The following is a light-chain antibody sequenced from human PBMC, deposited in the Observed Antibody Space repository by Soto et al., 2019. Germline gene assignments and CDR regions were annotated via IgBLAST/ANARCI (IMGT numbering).Light chain of an antibody. J-gene: IGLJ2*01. V-gene: IGLV1-40*01. CDR2: GIN. CDR1: SSNIGAGYD. Sequence: QSVLTQPPSVSGAPGQRVTISCTGSSSNIGAGYDVHWYQQLPGTAPKLLIYGINNRPSGVPDRFSGSKSGTSASLAITGLQAEDEADYYCQSYDSRLSGFVVFGGGTKLTVL. CDR3: QSYDSRLSGFVV.